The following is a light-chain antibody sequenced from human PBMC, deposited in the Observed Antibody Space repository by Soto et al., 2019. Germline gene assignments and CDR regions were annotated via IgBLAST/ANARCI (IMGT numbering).Light chain of an antibody. CDR3: QSYDSSLSGYV. CDR1: SANIGAAYN. J-gene: IGLJ1*01. V-gene: IGLV1-40*01. Sequence: VLTQPPSVSWAPGQRVTSSCTGSSANIGAAYNVDWYQQLPGTAPKLLIYGNNNRPSGVPARFSGSKSGTSASLAIAGLQAEDEGDYSCQSYDSSLSGYVFGTGTKVTVL. CDR2: GNN.